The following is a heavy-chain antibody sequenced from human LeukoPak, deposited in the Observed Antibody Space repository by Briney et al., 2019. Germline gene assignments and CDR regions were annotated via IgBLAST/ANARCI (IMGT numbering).Heavy chain of an antibody. CDR2: INPNSGGT. Sequence: ASVKVSCKASGYTFTGYYMHWVRQAPGQGLEWMGRINPNSGGTNYAQKFQGRVTMTRDTSISTAYMELSRLRPDDTAVYYCARSPPPGGNSDYWGQGTLVTVSS. CDR3: ARSPPPGGNSDY. D-gene: IGHD4-23*01. V-gene: IGHV1-2*06. J-gene: IGHJ4*02. CDR1: GYTFTGYY.